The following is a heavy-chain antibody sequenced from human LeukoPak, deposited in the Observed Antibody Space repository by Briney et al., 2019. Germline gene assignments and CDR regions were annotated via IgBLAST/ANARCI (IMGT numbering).Heavy chain of an antibody. CDR3: ARVALYALDV. CDR2: FSSGGDT. D-gene: IGHD3-16*01. CDR1: GFIVSNFS. V-gene: IGHV3-53*01. Sequence: GGSLSLSCPASGFIVSNFSMAWVRKAPGKGLEWVSVFSSGGDTYYAESVKGRFTIYRDNSKNTLYLQISSLRAEDTAVYYCARVALYALDVWGQGTVVTVSS. J-gene: IGHJ3*01.